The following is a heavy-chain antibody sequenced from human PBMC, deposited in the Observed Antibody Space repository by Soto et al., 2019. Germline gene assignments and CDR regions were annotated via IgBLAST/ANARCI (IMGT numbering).Heavy chain of an antibody. CDR3: ARGTEVRFTRSIDY. CDR2: VGSSATYL. D-gene: IGHD3-10*01. J-gene: IGHJ4*02. Sequence: IRLSCAASGFKFSDYSMNWVRQAPGMGLEWVSSVGSSATYLYADSVKGRFTISRDNAKNSLYLQMNSLRAEDTAVYYCARGTEVRFTRSIDYWGQGALVTVSS. V-gene: IGHV3-21*01. CDR1: GFKFSDYS.